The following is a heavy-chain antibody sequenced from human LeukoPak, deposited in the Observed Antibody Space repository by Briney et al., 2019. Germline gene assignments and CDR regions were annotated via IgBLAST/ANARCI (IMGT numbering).Heavy chain of an antibody. J-gene: IGHJ5*02. CDR2: INHSGST. D-gene: IGHD6-13*01. Sequence: SETLSLTCAVYVGSFSGYYWSWIRQPPGKGLEWIGEINHSGSTNYNPSLKSRVTISVDTSKNQFSLKLSSATAADTAVYYCARLYSSSWYNWFDPWGQGTLVTVSS. V-gene: IGHV4-34*01. CDR1: VGSFSGYY. CDR3: ARLYSSSWYNWFDP.